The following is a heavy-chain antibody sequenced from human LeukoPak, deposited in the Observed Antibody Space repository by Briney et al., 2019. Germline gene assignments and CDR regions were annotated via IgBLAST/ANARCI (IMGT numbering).Heavy chain of an antibody. V-gene: IGHV3-15*01. J-gene: IGHJ4*02. CDR2: IKSKTDGGTT. CDR1: GFTYSNAW. Sequence: PGGPLRLSCAASGFTYSNAWMSWVRQAPGKGLEWVGRIKSKTDGGTTDYAAPVKGRFTISRDDSKNTLYLQMNSLKTEDTAVYYCTTGDTAMVDGNYFDYWGQGTLVTVSS. D-gene: IGHD5-18*01. CDR3: TTGDTAMVDGNYFDY.